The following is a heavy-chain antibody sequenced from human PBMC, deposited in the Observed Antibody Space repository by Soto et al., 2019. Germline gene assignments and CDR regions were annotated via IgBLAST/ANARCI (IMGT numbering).Heavy chain of an antibody. D-gene: IGHD2-2*01. CDR3: ARSQCGSSSLDIYYYYYYGMDV. V-gene: IGHV1-69*01. Sequence: QVQLVQSGAEVKKPGSSVKVSCKAPGGTFSSYAISWVRQAPGQGLEWMGGIIPIFGTAKYAQKLQGRVTITADESTSTGYMEPSSLRSEDTAVYYCARSQCGSSSLDIYYYYYYGMDVWGQGTTVTVSS. J-gene: IGHJ6*02. CDR1: GGTFSSYA. CDR2: IIPIFGTA.